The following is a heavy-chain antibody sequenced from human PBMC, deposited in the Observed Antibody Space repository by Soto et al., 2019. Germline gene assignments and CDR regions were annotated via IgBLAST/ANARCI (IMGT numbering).Heavy chain of an antibody. CDR3: AKARCTTSNCYVPDY. Sequence: GGSLRLSCAASGFSFSTYTMSWVRRAPGKGLEWVSAISGSGGSPSYADSVQGRFTISRDNPKKTLCLQMNSLRAEDTAVYYCAKARCTTSNCYVPDYWGQGTPVTVSS. CDR1: GFSFSTYT. V-gene: IGHV3-23*01. J-gene: IGHJ4*02. CDR2: ISGSGGSP. D-gene: IGHD2-8*01.